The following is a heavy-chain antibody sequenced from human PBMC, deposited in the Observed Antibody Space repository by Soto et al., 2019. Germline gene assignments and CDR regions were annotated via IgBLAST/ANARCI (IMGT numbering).Heavy chain of an antibody. J-gene: IGHJ6*02. CDR2: IIPIPGTA. Sequence: QVQLVQSGAEVKKPGSSVKVSCKASGGTFSSYAISWVRQAPGQGLEWMGGIIPIPGTANYAQKFQGRVTITADESTSTVYMELSSLRSEDTAVYYCARSQGSSTSLEIYYYYYYGMDVCGQGTTVTVSS. CDR1: GGTFSSYA. CDR3: ARSQGSSTSLEIYYYYYYGMDV. V-gene: IGHV1-69*01. D-gene: IGHD2-2*01.